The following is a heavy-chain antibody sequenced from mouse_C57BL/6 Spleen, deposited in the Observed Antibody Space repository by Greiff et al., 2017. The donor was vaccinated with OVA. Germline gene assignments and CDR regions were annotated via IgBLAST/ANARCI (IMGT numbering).Heavy chain of an antibody. J-gene: IGHJ4*01. D-gene: IGHD1-1*01. CDR3: ARSDGYYLYGY. V-gene: IGHV1-64*01. CDR1: GYTFTSYW. Sequence: QVQLQQPGAELVKPGASVKLSCKASGYTFTSYWMHWVKQRPGQGLEWIGMIHPNSGSTNYNEKFKSKATLTVDKSSSTAYMQLSSLTSEDSAVYYCARSDGYYLYGYWGQGTSVTVSS. CDR2: IHPNSGST.